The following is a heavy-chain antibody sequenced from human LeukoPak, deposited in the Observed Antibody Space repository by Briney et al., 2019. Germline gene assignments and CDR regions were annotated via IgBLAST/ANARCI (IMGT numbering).Heavy chain of an antibody. V-gene: IGHV4-59*01. D-gene: IGHD1-26*01. CDR2: IYYTGRT. CDR1: GGPISVDY. CDR3: AKGAYNWFDP. Sequence: SETLSLTCIVSGGPISVDYWNWIRQAPGKGLEWIGYIYYTGRTKYNPSLASRLTISIDTSKSQFSLRLTSVTAADTAVYYCAKGAYNWFDPWGQGTLVTVSS. J-gene: IGHJ5*02.